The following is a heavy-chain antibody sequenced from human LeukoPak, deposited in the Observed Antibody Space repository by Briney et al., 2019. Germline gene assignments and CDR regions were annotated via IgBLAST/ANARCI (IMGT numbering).Heavy chain of an antibody. Sequence: SETLSLTCAVYGGSFSGYYWSWIRQPPGKGLEWIGEINHSGSTNYNLSLKSRVTISVDTSKNQFSLKLSSVTAADTAVYYCARGWRITMVRGVIPNRYFDYWGQGTLVTVSS. D-gene: IGHD3-10*01. J-gene: IGHJ4*02. CDR2: INHSGST. V-gene: IGHV4-34*01. CDR1: GGSFSGYY. CDR3: ARGWRITMVRGVIPNRYFDY.